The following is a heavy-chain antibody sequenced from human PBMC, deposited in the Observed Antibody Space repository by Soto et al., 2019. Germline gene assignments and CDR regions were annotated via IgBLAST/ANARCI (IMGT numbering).Heavy chain of an antibody. Sequence: EVQLVESGGGLVQPGRSLRLSCVASGFTSDDYAMYWVRQVPGKGLEWVSGIYWNSNRIDYADSVKGRFIISRDNDKNSLSLQMNSLRAEDTALYYCIKETSPGGGDHWGHGTLVTVSS. V-gene: IGHV3-9*02. CDR2: IYWNSNRI. D-gene: IGHD3-16*01. CDR1: GFTSDDYA. CDR3: IKETSPGGGDH. J-gene: IGHJ4*01.